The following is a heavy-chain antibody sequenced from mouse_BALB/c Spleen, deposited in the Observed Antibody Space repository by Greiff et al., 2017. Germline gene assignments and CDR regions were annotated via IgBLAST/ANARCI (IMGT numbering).Heavy chain of an antibody. CDR1: GFTFSSYT. Sequence: EVHLVESGGGLVQPGGSLKLSCAASGFTFSSYTMSWVRQTPEKRLEWVAYISNGGGSTYYPDTVKGRFTISRDNAKNTLYLQMSSLKSEDTAMYYCARPFYDYDRGWFAYWGQGTLVTVSA. D-gene: IGHD2-4*01. V-gene: IGHV5-12-2*01. CDR3: ARPFYDYDRGWFAY. J-gene: IGHJ3*01. CDR2: ISNGGGST.